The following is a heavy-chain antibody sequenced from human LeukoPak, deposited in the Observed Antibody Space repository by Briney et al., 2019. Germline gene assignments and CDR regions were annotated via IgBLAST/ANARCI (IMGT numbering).Heavy chain of an antibody. Sequence: SETLSLTCTVSGGSISSYYWSWIRQPPGKGLEWVGEINHSGSTNYNPSLKSRVTISVDTSKNQFSLKLSSVTAADTAVYYCARHAYYDILTGYYGSSAPSYYFDYWGQGTLVTVSS. CDR2: INHSGST. CDR3: ARHAYYDILTGYYGSSAPSYYFDY. J-gene: IGHJ4*02. CDR1: GGSISSYY. D-gene: IGHD3-9*01. V-gene: IGHV4-34*01.